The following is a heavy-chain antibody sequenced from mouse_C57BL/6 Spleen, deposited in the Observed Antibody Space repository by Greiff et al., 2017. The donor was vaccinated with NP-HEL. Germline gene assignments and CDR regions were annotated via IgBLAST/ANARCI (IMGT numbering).Heavy chain of an antibody. J-gene: IGHJ4*01. V-gene: IGHV1-7*01. CDR3: ARSSTVVGYAMDY. D-gene: IGHD1-1*01. CDR2: INPSSGYT. CDR1: GYTFTSYW. Sequence: QVQLKQSGAELAKPGASVKLSCKASGYTFTSYWMHWVKQRPGQGLEWIGYINPSSGYTKYNQKFKDKATLTADKSSSTAYMQLSSLTYEDSAVYYCARSSTVVGYAMDYWGQGTSVTVSS.